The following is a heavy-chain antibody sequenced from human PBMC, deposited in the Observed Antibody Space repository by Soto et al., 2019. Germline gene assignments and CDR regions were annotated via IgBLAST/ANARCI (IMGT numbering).Heavy chain of an antibody. D-gene: IGHD2-2*01. CDR2: ISAYNGNT. V-gene: IGHV1-18*01. J-gene: IGHJ3*02. CDR3: ARASRTSYAYRSGPKRDAYDI. Sequence: VAPEKVSCKASGETFTSYVISWVLQAPGQGLEWMGWISAYNGNTNYAQKLQGRVTMTTDTSTSTAYMELRSLRSDDTAVYYCARASRTSYAYRSGPKRDAYDIWGRGTMDT. CDR1: GETFTSYV.